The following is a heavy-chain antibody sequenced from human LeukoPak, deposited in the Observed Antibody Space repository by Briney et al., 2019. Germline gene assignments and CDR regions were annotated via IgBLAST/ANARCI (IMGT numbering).Heavy chain of an antibody. Sequence: PGGSLRLSCVASGFTFSRYNMNWVRRAPGKGVEWVASISSGSSSISYAHSVKGRFTISRDNSKNSLYLQMNSLRAEDTAVYYCAKPGPDGGWFDPWGQGTLVTVSS. CDR3: AKPGPDGGWFDP. D-gene: IGHD1-14*01. CDR2: ISSGSSSI. CDR1: GFTFSRYN. J-gene: IGHJ5*02. V-gene: IGHV3-21*01.